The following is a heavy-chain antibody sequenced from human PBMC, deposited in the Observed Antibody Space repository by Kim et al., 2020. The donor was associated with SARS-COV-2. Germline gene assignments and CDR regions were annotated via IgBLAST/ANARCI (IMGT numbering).Heavy chain of an antibody. CDR3: ARDGRIMVRGRYTHGCGMDV. Sequence: GGSLRLSCAASGFTFSSYSMNWVRQAPGKGLEWVSSISSSSSYIYYADSVKGRFTISRDNAKNSLYLQMNSLRAEDTAVYYCARDGRIMVRGRYTHGCGMDVWGQGTTVTVSS. CDR1: GFTFSSYS. D-gene: IGHD3-10*01. CDR2: ISSSSSYI. V-gene: IGHV3-21*04. J-gene: IGHJ6*02.